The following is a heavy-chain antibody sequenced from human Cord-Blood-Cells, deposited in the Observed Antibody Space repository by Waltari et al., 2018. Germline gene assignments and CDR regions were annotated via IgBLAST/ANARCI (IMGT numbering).Heavy chain of an antibody. CDR1: GFTFSSDA. Sequence: EVQLLESGGGLVQPGGSLRLSCAASGFTFSSDAMSWVRQAPGEGLGWVSASSGSGGSTYNAASVKGRFTISRDNSKNTLYLQMNSLRAYDTAVYYCAKASAFDIWGQGTMVTVSS. CDR3: AKASAFDI. V-gene: IGHV3-23*01. CDR2: SSGSGGST. J-gene: IGHJ3*02.